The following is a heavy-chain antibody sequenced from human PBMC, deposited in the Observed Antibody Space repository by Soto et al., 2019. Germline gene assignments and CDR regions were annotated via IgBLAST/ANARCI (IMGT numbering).Heavy chain of an antibody. CDR2: ISVYNGNA. CDR1: GYTFTNYG. D-gene: IGHD3-16*01. V-gene: IGHV1-18*01. J-gene: IGHJ4*02. Sequence: QVQLVQSGAEVKKPGASVKVSCKTSGYTFTNYGISWVRQAPGQGLEWMGWISVYNGNANYTQNLQGRVTMTTDKPASIAYMELRSLRSDDTAVYYCARGSSGNAYWAGYWGQGTLVTVSS. CDR3: ARGSSGNAYWAGY.